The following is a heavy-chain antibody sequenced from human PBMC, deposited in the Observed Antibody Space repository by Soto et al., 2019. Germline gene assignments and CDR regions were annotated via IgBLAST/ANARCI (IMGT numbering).Heavy chain of an antibody. J-gene: IGHJ4*02. V-gene: IGHV3-23*01. CDR3: ANLQTAAGVDY. D-gene: IGHD6-25*01. CDR1: GFTFSSYA. CDR2: ISGSGGST. Sequence: GGSLRLSCAASGFTFSSYAMSWVRQAPGKELEGVSAISGSGGSTYYADSVKGRFTISRDNSKNTLYLQMNSLRAEDTAVYYCANLQTAAGVDYWGRGTVLTVSS.